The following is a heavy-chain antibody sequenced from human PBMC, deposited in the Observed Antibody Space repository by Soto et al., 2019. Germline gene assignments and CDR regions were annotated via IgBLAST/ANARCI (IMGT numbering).Heavy chain of an antibody. Sequence: QLQLQESGPGLVKPPETLSLTCTVSGGSISSSSHYWGWIRQPPGKGLEWIGSIYYSGSTYYNPSLKSRVTISVDTSKNQFSLKLSSVTAADTAVYYCARLSVYNWNDYQIGVWGQGTTVTVSS. CDR1: GGSISSSSHY. V-gene: IGHV4-39*01. CDR2: IYYSGST. D-gene: IGHD1-20*01. J-gene: IGHJ6*02. CDR3: ARLSVYNWNDYQIGV.